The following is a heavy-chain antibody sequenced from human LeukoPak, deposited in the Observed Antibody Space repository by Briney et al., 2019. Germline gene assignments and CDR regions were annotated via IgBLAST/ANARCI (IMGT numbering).Heavy chain of an antibody. D-gene: IGHD4-17*01. Sequence: ASVKVSCKASGYTFTSYYMHWVRQPPAQGLEWMGIINPSGGSTSYAQKFQGRVTMTRDTSTSTAYMELSSLRSEDTAVYYCARGWRGDYGYYYYYYMDVWGKGTTVTISS. CDR3: ARGWRGDYGYYYYYYMDV. CDR1: GYTFTSYY. V-gene: IGHV1-46*01. CDR2: INPSGGST. J-gene: IGHJ6*03.